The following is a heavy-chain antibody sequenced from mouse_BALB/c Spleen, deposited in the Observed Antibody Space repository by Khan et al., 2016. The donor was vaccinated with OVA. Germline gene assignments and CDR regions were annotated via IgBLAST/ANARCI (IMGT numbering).Heavy chain of an antibody. Sequence: EVQLQESGPGLVKPSQSLSLTCTVTGYSITSEYARYWIRQFPGNKLEWMGYINYSGNTRFNPSLKSRTSITRDTSKNQFFLQLNSMTTEDTSTYYCARNDYYDYDPFPYWGQGTLVTVSA. V-gene: IGHV3-2*02. CDR3: ARNDYYDYDPFPY. D-gene: IGHD2-4*01. CDR2: INYSGNT. J-gene: IGHJ3*01. CDR1: GYSITSEYA.